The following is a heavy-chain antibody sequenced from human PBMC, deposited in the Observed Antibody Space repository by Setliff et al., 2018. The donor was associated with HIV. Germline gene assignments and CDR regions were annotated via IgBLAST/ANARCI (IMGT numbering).Heavy chain of an antibody. J-gene: IGHJ6*02. CDR3: AKDVCSGAYCYAYYYYGMDV. D-gene: IGHD2-15*01. V-gene: IGHV3-30*02. CDR1: GFIFNNHG. CDR2: IEFDGSDK. Sequence: GGSLRLSCAASGFIFNNHGMHWVRQAPGKGLEWVTFIEFDGSDKYYVDSVKGRFTIPRDNSKSMLYLQMNSLRVEDTAMYYCAKDVCSGAYCYAYYYYGMDVWGQGTMVTVSS.